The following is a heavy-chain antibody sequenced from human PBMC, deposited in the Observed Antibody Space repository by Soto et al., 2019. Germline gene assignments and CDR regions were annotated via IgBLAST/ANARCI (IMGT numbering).Heavy chain of an antibody. Sequence: QVQLVESGGGVVQPGRSLRHSCAASGFTFSSYAMHWVRQAPGKGLEWVAVISYDGSNKYYADSVKGRFTISRDNSKNTLYLQMNSLRAEDTAVYYCARASIAAAGPFDPWGQGTLVTVSS. V-gene: IGHV3-30-3*01. CDR2: ISYDGSNK. CDR3: ARASIAAAGPFDP. J-gene: IGHJ5*02. CDR1: GFTFSSYA. D-gene: IGHD6-13*01.